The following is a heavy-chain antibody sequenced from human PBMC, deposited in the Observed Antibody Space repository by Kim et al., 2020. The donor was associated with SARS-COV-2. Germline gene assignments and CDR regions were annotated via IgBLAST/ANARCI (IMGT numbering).Heavy chain of an antibody. D-gene: IGHD3-3*01. V-gene: IGHV3-33*01. CDR2: IWYDGSNK. CDR3: ARGSKDDFWSGYLDLGDYYMDV. Sequence: GGSLRLSCAASGFTFSSYGMHWVRQAPGKGLEWVAVIWYDGSNKYYADSVKGRFTISRDNSKNTLYLQMNSLRAEDTAVYYCARGSKDDFWSGYLDLGDYYMDVWGKGTTVTVSS. CDR1: GFTFSSYG. J-gene: IGHJ6*03.